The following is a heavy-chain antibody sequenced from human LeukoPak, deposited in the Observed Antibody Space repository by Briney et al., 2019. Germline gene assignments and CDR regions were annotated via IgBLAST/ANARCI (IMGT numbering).Heavy chain of an antibody. CDR2: MSPNSGDT. CDR1: GYTFTSYD. Sequence: ASVKVSCKASGYTFTSYDFNWVRQATGQRPEWMGWMSPNSGDTGYAQKFQDRVTMTRNTSISTAYMELSSLRSDDTAVYYCARGDRSGWYFDLWGRGTLVTVSS. V-gene: IGHV1-8*01. CDR3: ARGDRSGWYFDL. D-gene: IGHD3-16*02. J-gene: IGHJ2*01.